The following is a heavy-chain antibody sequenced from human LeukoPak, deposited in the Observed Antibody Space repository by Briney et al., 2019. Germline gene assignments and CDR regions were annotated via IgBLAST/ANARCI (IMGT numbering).Heavy chain of an antibody. J-gene: IGHJ4*02. V-gene: IGHV4-38-2*02. CDR3: ARGELHMVRGVIGPFDY. CDR1: GYSISSGYY. CDR2: IYHSGST. D-gene: IGHD3-10*01. Sequence: SETLSLTCTVSGYSISSGYYWGWIRQPPGKGLEWIGSIYHSGSTYYNPSLKSRVTISVDTSKNQFSLKLSSVTAADTAVYYCARGELHMVRGVIGPFDYWGQGTLVTVSS.